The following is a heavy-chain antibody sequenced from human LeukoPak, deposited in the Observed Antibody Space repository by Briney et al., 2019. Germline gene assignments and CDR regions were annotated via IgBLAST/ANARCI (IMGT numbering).Heavy chain of an antibody. D-gene: IGHD3-22*01. V-gene: IGHV3-30*18. J-gene: IGHJ4*02. CDR2: ISFDGTNK. Sequence: GRSLRLSCAASGFTFSHYALHGVRQAPGKGLEWVAVISFDGTNKFYADSVKGRFTIPRDNSKNALYLQMNSLRAEDTAVYYCAKGGYYERPWYFDYWGQGTLVTVSS. CDR3: AKGGYYERPWYFDY. CDR1: GFTFSHYA.